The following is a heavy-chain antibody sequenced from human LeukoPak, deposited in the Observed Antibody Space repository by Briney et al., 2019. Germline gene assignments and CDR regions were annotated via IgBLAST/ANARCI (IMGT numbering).Heavy chain of an antibody. CDR2: MSPDSNYI. CDR3: ARGSYGDYGY. Sequence: GGSLRLSCAASGFTLASSTMNWVRQAPGKGLEWVSSMSPDSNYIYYADSVKGRFTISRDNAKNSLYLQMNSLRADDTAVYYCARGSYGDYGYWGQGTLVTVSS. V-gene: IGHV3-21*01. CDR1: GFTLASST. D-gene: IGHD4-17*01. J-gene: IGHJ4*02.